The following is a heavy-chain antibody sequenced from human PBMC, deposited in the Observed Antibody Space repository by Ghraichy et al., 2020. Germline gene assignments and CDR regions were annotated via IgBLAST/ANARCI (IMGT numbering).Heavy chain of an antibody. CDR1: GYTFTGYY. Sequence: ASVKVSCKARGYTFTGYYMHWVRQAPGQGLEWTGWMNPNSGGTNFAQKFQGRVTMTRDTSISTAYMELSRLRSDDTAVYYCARGGALGYYYYGLDVWGLGTTVTVSS. CDR3: ARGGALGYYYYGLDV. CDR2: MNPNSGGT. D-gene: IGHD3-3*01. V-gene: IGHV1-2*02. J-gene: IGHJ6*02.